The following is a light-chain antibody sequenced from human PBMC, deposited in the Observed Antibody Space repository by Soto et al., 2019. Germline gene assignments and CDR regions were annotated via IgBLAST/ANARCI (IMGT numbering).Light chain of an antibody. Sequence: EIVITQSPATLSVSPGEGVTLSCRASQGIGSTLAWYQQKPGQTPRLLIYGASTRATDVPARFSGSGSGTDFTLTINGLQSEDFAVYYCQQYNNWPLTFGGGTTVEIK. CDR3: QQYNNWPLT. J-gene: IGKJ4*01. CDR1: QGIGST. CDR2: GAS. V-gene: IGKV3-15*01.